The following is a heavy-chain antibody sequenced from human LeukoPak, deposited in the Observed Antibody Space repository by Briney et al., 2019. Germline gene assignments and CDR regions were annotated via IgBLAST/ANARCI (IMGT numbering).Heavy chain of an antibody. CDR1: GGSISNSNYY. D-gene: IGHD1-26*01. CDR3: ARHGGASYLYYFDY. Sequence: PSETLSLTCTVSGGSISNSNYYWGWVRQPPGRGLEWIGSIYYSGGTYYNPSLKSRATISVDTSKNQFSLNLSSVTAADTAVFHCARHGGASYLYYFDYWGQGTLVTVSS. CDR2: IYYSGGT. J-gene: IGHJ4*02. V-gene: IGHV4-39*01.